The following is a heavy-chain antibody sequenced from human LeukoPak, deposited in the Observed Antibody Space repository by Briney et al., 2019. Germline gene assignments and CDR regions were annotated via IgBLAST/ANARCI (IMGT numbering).Heavy chain of an antibody. CDR2: ISDSGGST. D-gene: IGHD3-10*01. J-gene: IGHJ4*02. CDR3: AKRGVVIRVFLVGFHKEAYYFDS. V-gene: IGHV3-23*01. CDR1: GITLGNYG. Sequence: GWSLRLSYAVSGITLGNYGMGWVRQPPGKGLEWVAGISDSGGSTNYADSVKGRFTISRDTPRNTLYLQMNSLRAEDTAVYFCAKRGVVIRVFLVGFHKEAYYFDSWGQGALVTVSS.